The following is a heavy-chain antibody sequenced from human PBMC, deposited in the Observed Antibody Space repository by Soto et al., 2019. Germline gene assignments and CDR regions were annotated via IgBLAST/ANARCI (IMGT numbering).Heavy chain of an antibody. J-gene: IGHJ4*02. CDR3: AKDGQVVVAAYYFDY. CDR1: GFTFSSYA. D-gene: IGHD2-15*01. Sequence: GALRLSCAASGFTFSSYAMSWVRQAPGKGLEWVSAISGSGGSTYYADSVKGRFTIPRDNSKNTLYLQMNSLRAEDTAVYYCAKDGQVVVAAYYFDYWGQGTLVTVSS. CDR2: ISGSGGST. V-gene: IGHV3-23*01.